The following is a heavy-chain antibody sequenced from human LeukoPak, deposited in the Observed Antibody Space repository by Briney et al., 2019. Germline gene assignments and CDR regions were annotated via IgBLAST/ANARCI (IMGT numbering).Heavy chain of an antibody. CDR1: GFSFSNYS. J-gene: IGHJ5*02. CDR2: ISSSSRTI. CDR3: ARDWGSGLNWFDP. Sequence: GGSLRLSCAASGFSFSNYSMNWIRQAPGKGLEWVSYISSSSRTIYQADSVKGRFTISRHNAKNSLYLQMNSLRTEDTAVYYCARDWGSGLNWFDPWGQGTLVTVSS. D-gene: IGHD3-10*01. V-gene: IGHV3-48*04.